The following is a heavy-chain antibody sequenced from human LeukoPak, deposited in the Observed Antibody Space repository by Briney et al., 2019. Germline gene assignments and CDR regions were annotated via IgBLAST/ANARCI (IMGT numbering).Heavy chain of an antibody. J-gene: IGHJ4*02. CDR2: ISGSGGST. CDR3: AKSYYYDSSGYYDY. V-gene: IGHV3-23*01. CDR1: GFTFSSYA. Sequence: PGGSLRLSCAASGFTFSSYAMGWVRQAPGKGLEWVSAISGSGGSTYYADSVKGRFAISRDNSKNTLYLQMNSLRAEDTAVYYCAKSYYYDSSGYYDYWGQGTLVTVSS. D-gene: IGHD3-22*01.